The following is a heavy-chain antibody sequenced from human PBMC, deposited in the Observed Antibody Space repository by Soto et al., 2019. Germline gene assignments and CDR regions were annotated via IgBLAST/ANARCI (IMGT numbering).Heavy chain of an antibody. CDR1: GFTFSDYY. V-gene: IGHV3-11*05. CDR3: ARVSYDAFDI. CDR2: ISSSRSYT. J-gene: IGHJ3*02. Sequence: SLRLSCAASGFTFSDYYMNWIRQAPGKGLEWVSYISSSRSYTNYADSVKGRFTISRDNAKNSLYLQMNSLRAEDTAVYYCARVSYDAFDIWGQGTMVTVSS.